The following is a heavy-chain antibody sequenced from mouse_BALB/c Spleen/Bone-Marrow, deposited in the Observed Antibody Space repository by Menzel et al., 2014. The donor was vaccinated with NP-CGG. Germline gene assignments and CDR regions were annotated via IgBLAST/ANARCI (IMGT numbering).Heavy chain of an antibody. CDR1: GFTFSSYA. V-gene: IGHV5-9-4*01. J-gene: IGHJ1*01. CDR3: AGDNGCNGWYFDV. CDR2: ISIGGSYT. D-gene: IGHD2-2*01. Sequence: EVHLVESGGGLVKPGGSLQLSCAASGFTFSSYAMSWVRQSPERRLEWVAEISIGGSYTYYSDTVTGRFTISRDNVKNTQDLEMSSLRSEDPAMYHCAGDNGCNGWYFDVWGAGTTGTGSS.